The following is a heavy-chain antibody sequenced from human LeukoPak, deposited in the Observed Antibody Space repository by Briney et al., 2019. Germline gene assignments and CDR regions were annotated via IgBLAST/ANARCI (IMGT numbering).Heavy chain of an antibody. V-gene: IGHV4-61*02. Sequence: PSQTLSLTCTVSGGSISSGDYYWSWIRQPPGKGLEWIGRIYTSGSTNYNPSLKSRVTMSVDTSKNQFSLKLSSVTAADTAVYYCARDGGGSNYVDYYYYYMDVWGKGTTVTVSS. J-gene: IGHJ6*03. CDR1: GGSISSGDYY. CDR3: ARDGGGSNYVDYYYYYMDV. D-gene: IGHD4-11*01. CDR2: IYTSGST.